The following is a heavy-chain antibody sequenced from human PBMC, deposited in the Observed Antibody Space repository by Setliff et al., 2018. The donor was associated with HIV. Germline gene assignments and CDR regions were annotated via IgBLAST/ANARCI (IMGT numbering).Heavy chain of an antibody. D-gene: IGHD6-19*01. V-gene: IGHV3-74*01. CDR3: ANVHRALADTY. CDR1: GFTFRNYG. Sequence: GGSLRLSCAASGFTFRNYGMHWVRQAPGKGLVWVSRICRDDGVRDYADSVKGRFTVSRDNAKNSLYLQMNSLRVEDTAVYYCANVHRALADTYWGLGTLVTVSS. J-gene: IGHJ4*02. CDR2: ICRDDGVR.